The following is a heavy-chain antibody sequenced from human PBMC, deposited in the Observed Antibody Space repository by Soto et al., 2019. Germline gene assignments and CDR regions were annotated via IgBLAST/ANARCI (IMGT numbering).Heavy chain of an antibody. D-gene: IGHD6-13*01. Sequence: PGGSLRLSCAASGFTFSSYAMHWVRQAPGKGLEWVAVISYDGSNKYYADSVKGRFTISRDNSKNTLYLQMNSLRAEDTAVYYCPRDSSGRQQLVNNWFDPWGQGTLATVSS. J-gene: IGHJ5*02. V-gene: IGHV3-30-3*01. CDR3: PRDSSGRQQLVNNWFDP. CDR1: GFTFSSYA. CDR2: ISYDGSNK.